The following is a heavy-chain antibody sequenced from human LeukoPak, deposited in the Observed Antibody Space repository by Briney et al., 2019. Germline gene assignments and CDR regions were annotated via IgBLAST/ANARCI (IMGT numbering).Heavy chain of an antibody. CDR1: GGSISIYY. J-gene: IGHJ5*02. CDR3: ARHGYDISTGHNWFDP. CDR2: IFYSGST. Sequence: SETLSLTCTVSGGSISIYYWSWIRQPPGKGLEWIGYIFYSGSTSYNPSLKSRVTISGDTSKNQFSLKLSSVTAADTAVYYCARHGYDISTGHNWFDPWGQGTLVTVSS. V-gene: IGHV4-59*08. D-gene: IGHD3-9*01.